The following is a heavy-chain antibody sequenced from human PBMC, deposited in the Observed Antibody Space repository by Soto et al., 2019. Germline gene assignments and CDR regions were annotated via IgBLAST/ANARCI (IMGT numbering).Heavy chain of an antibody. CDR2: IWSDGSNR. J-gene: IGHJ5*02. CDR1: GFTFTTYG. CDR3: AREGHEGWFDP. V-gene: IGHV3-33*01. Sequence: QVQLVESGGGVVQPGRSLRLSCAASGFTFTTYGFHWVRQAPGKGLEWVALIWSDGSNRYYADSVKGRFTISRDNFKNTRYLQMNSLRAEDTAVYYCAREGHEGWFDPWGQVTLVTVSS.